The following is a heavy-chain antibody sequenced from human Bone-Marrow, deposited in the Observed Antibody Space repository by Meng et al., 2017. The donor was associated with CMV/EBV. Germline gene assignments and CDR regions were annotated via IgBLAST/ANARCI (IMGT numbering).Heavy chain of an antibody. J-gene: IGHJ6*02. CDR1: GGSISSYY. V-gene: IGHV4-39*07. CDR2: ISYSGAT. Sequence: SETLSLTCTVSGGSISSYYWGWIRQPPGKGLEWIGTISYSGATYYNPSLESRVSISVDTSQNQFSLKLSSVTAADTAVYYCAREGYCSSTTYYKDYCYGMDVWGQGTTVTVSS. CDR3: AREGYCSSTTYYKDYCYGMDV. D-gene: IGHD2-2*01.